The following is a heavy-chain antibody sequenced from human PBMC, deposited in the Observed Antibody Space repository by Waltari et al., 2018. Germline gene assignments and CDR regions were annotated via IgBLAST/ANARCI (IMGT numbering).Heavy chain of an antibody. CDR1: GTSVTTTNYF. V-gene: IGHV4-39*01. CDR3: VRGIWQQLAHFDS. D-gene: IGHD6-13*01. J-gene: IGHJ4*02. Sequence: QLHLQLSGPGLVKPSETLSLTCAVSGTSVTTTNYFWGWIRQPPGKGLEWIGRIYFTGSTDYNSSLKSRVTISIDTSTNQFSLNLRSVTAADTAVYYCVRGIWQQLAHFDSWGQGTLVTVSS. CDR2: IYFTGST.